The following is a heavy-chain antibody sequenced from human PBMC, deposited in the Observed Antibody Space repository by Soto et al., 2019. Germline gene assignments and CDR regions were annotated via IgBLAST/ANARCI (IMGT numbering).Heavy chain of an antibody. V-gene: IGHV3-30-3*01. Sequence: PGGSLRLSCAASGFTFSSYAMHWVRQAPGKGLEWVAVISYDGSNKYYADSVKGRFTISRDNSKNTLYLQMNSLRAEDTAVYYCARDKPPKYYDFWSRGQHNYYYYYGMDVWGQGTTVTVSS. J-gene: IGHJ6*02. D-gene: IGHD3-3*01. CDR2: ISYDGSNK. CDR3: ARDKPPKYYDFWSRGQHNYYYYYGMDV. CDR1: GFTFSSYA.